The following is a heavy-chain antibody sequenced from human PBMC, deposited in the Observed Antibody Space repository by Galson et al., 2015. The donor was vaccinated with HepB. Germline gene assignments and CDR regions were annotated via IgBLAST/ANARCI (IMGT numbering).Heavy chain of an antibody. CDR2: FDPEDGET. D-gene: IGHD6-13*01. CDR1: GYTLTELS. J-gene: IGHJ4*02. Sequence: SVKVSCKVSGYTLTELSMHWVRQAPGKGLEWMGGFDPEDGETIYAQKFQGRVTMTEDTSTDTAYMELSSLRSEDTAVYYCATANSSAYYFDYWGQGTLVTVSS. CDR3: ATANSSAYYFDY. V-gene: IGHV1-24*01.